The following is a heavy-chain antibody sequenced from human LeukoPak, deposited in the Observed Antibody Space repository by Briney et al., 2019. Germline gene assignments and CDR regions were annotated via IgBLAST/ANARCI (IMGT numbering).Heavy chain of an antibody. D-gene: IGHD3-3*01. CDR1: GFTFKNYA. J-gene: IGHJ6*02. CDR2: ISGDAVTS. Sequence: GGSLRLSCAASGFTFKNYAMNWVRQSPGQGLEWVSTISGDAVTSWYADSVKGRFTVSRDNSKNIVFLQMNNLRAEDTAVYYCARGSYYDFWSGYPQWDYYGMDVWGQGTTVTVSS. V-gene: IGHV3-23*01. CDR3: ARGSYYDFWSGYPQWDYYGMDV.